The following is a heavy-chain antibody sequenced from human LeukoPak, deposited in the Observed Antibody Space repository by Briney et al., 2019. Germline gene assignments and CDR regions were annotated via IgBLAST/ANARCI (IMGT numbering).Heavy chain of an antibody. CDR3: ARATKAVAGVARPQHFDY. CDR2: IYYSGST. Sequence: GSLRLSCAASGFTFSSYAMHWVRQPPGKGLEWIGYIYYSGSTNYNPSLKSRVTISVDTSKNQFSLKLSSVTAADTAVYYCARATKAVAGVARPQHFDYWGQGTLVTVSS. V-gene: IGHV4-59*01. D-gene: IGHD6-19*01. J-gene: IGHJ4*02. CDR1: GFTFSSYA.